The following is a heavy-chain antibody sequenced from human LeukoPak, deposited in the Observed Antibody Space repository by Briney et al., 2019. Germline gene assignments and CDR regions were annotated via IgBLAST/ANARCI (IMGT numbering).Heavy chain of an antibody. V-gene: IGHV4-39*01. CDR2: IYSSGSA. D-gene: IGHD3-3*01. CDR3: QSRYLEWLLEY. J-gene: IGHJ4*02. CDR1: GGSINSNNYC. Sequence: ASETLSLTCTVSGGSINSNNYCWGWIRQPPGKGLEWIGSIYSSGSAYYNPSLKSRVTISVDTSKNQFSLRLSSVTAADTAVYYCQSRYLEWLLEYWGQGTLVTVSS.